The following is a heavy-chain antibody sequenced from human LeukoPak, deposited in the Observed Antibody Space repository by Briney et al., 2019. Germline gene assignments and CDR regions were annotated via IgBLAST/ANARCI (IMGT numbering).Heavy chain of an antibody. CDR1: GGSISSSNW. Sequence: PSGTLSLTCAVSGGSISSSNWWSWVRQPPGKGLEWIGSIYHSGSTYYNPSLKSRVTISVDTSKNQFSLKLSSVTAADTAVYYCARAASTVTTSDVGYWGQGTLVTVSS. CDR2: IYHSGST. CDR3: ARAASTVTTSDVGY. V-gene: IGHV4-4*02. J-gene: IGHJ4*02. D-gene: IGHD4-17*01.